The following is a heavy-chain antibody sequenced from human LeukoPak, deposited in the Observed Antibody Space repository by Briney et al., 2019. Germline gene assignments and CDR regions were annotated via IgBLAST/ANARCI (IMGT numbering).Heavy chain of an antibody. J-gene: IGHJ6*03. Sequence: GESLKISCKGSGYSFTTYWIGWVRQMPGKGLEWMGIIYPGDSDTRYSPSFQGQVTISADKSISTAYLQWSSLKASDTAMYYCARRVRYFVSGYYYYYMDVWGKGTTVTVSS. CDR1: GYSFTTYW. V-gene: IGHV5-51*01. CDR3: ARRVRYFVSGYYYYYMDV. D-gene: IGHD3-9*01. CDR2: IYPGDSDT.